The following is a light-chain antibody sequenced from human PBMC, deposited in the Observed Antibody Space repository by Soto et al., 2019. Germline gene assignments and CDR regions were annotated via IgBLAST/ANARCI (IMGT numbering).Light chain of an antibody. CDR3: QQYGGSPQT. Sequence: EIVLTQSPGTLSLSPGGRTTLSCRASQSVSNYLAWYQQKPGQAPRLLIYGASRSATVIPDRFSGSGSGTDFTLTISRLEPEDVAVYYCQQYGGSPQTFGQGTNVEIK. J-gene: IGKJ1*01. CDR2: GAS. V-gene: IGKV3-20*01. CDR1: QSVSNY.